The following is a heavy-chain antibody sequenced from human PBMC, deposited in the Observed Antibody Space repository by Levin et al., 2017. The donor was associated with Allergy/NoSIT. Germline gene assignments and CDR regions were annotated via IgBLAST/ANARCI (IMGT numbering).Heavy chain of an antibody. V-gene: IGHV1-18*01. Sequence: PGGSLRLSCKTSGSIFNLYGITWVRQAPGQGLEWMGWISGHNGNTDYSQKYQGRVTLTTDTSTSTVYMELRSLRSDDTAVYYCARVEYYDSSGYYGHWGQGTLVTVSS. D-gene: IGHD3-22*01. CDR3: ARVEYYDSSGYYGH. J-gene: IGHJ4*02. CDR2: ISGHNGNT. CDR1: GSIFNLYG.